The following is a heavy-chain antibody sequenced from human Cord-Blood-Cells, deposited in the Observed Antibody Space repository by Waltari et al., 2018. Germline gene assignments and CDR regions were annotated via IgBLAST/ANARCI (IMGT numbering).Heavy chain of an antibody. CDR1: GFHFSSYG. CDR3: AKMSGVEGGDYFDY. Sequence: QVQLVESGGGVVQPARSLRLSCAASGFHFSSYGMHWVRQAPGKGLEWVAVISYDGSNKYYADSVKGRFTISRDNSKNTLYLQMNSLRAEDTAVYYCAKMSGVEGGDYFDYWGQGTLVTVSS. V-gene: IGHV3-30*18. J-gene: IGHJ4*02. CDR2: ISYDGSNK. D-gene: IGHD3-10*01.